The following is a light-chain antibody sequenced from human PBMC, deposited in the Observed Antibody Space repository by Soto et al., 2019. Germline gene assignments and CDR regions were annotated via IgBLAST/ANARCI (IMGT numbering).Light chain of an antibody. CDR3: QEYNSVPWT. CDR1: QSISNF. Sequence: DIQMTQSPSSLSASVGDRVTITCRASQSISNFLAWHQQKPWKVPKLLIYAASTLQSGVTSRFSASGSGTDFTLAVTCLQPEDVATYVCQEYNSVPWTFGQGTKVEIK. V-gene: IGKV1-27*01. CDR2: AAS. J-gene: IGKJ1*01.